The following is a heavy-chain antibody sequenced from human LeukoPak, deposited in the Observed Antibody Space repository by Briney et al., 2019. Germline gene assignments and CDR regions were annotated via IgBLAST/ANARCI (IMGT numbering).Heavy chain of an antibody. D-gene: IGHD7-27*01. CDR1: GGSLSGDY. J-gene: IGHJ4*02. Sequence: SETLSLTCVVHGGSLSGDYWSWVRQPPGKGLEWIGSIYYSRSPYYNPSLKSRVTISVDTSKNQFSLKLSSVTAADTAVYYCARQPELTGDYWGQGTLVTVSS. CDR3: ARQPELTGDY. V-gene: IGHV4-39*01. CDR2: IYYSRSP.